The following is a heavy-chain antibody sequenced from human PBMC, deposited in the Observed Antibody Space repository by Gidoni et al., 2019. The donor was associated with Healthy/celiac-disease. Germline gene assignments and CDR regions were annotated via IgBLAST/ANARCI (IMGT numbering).Heavy chain of an antibody. CDR3: AKDQGGIVVASDY. CDR2: ISGSGGST. J-gene: IGHJ4*02. CDR1: GFTFSSYA. D-gene: IGHD3-22*01. Sequence: EVQLLESGGGLVQPGGSLRLSCAASGFTFSSYAMSWVRQAPGKGLEWVSTISGSGGSTYYADGVKGRFTISRDNSKNTLYLQMNSLRAEDTAVYLCAKDQGGIVVASDYWGQGTLVTVSS. V-gene: IGHV3-23*01.